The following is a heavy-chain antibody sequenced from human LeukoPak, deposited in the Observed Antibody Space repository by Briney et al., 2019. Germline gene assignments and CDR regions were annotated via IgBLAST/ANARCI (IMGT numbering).Heavy chain of an antibody. D-gene: IGHD7-27*01. CDR2: INSDGSSI. CDR3: GRGSGVADY. Sequence: GGSLRLSCAASGFTFDDYGMSWVRQAPGKGLEWVSRINSDGSSITYADSVKGRFTISRDNAKNTLYLQMTSLRVEDTAVYYCGRGSGVADYWGQGALVTVSS. CDR1: GFTFDDYG. V-gene: IGHV3-74*03. J-gene: IGHJ4*02.